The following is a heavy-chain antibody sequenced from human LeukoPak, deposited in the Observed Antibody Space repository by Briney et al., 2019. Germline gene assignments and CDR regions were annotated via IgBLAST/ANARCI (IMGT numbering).Heavy chain of an antibody. D-gene: IGHD3-10*01. CDR2: IYYSGST. V-gene: IGHV4-59*12. CDR3: ARARRGLRVTMVRGVTDYYYGMDV. Sequence: ASETLSLTCTVSGGSISSYYWSWIRQPPGKGLEWIGYIYYSGSTNYNPSLKSRVTISVDTSKNQFSLKLSSVTAADTAVYYCARARRGLRVTMVRGVTDYYYGMDVWGQGTTVTVSS. CDR1: GGSISSYY. J-gene: IGHJ6*02.